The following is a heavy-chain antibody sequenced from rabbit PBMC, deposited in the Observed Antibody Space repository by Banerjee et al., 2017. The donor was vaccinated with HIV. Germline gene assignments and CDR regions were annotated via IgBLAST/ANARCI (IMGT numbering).Heavy chain of an antibody. CDR2: IYAGSSGDT. V-gene: IGHV1S40*01. CDR3: ARWISGWNVDL. Sequence: QSLEESGGDLVKPGASLTLTCTASGLDFSSSYWICWVRQAPGKGLEWIACIYAGSSGDTSYASWAKGRFTISKTSSTTVTLQMTSLTAADTATYFCARWISGWNVDLWGPGTLVTVS. D-gene: IGHD1-1*01. J-gene: IGHJ4*01. CDR1: GLDFSSSYW.